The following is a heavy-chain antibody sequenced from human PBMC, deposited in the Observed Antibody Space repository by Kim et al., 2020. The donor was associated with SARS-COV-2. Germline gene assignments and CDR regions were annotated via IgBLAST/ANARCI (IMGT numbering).Heavy chain of an antibody. D-gene: IGHD1-26*01. CDR2: ISNDGNKK. CDR3: ARDGFWWDVYGMEV. V-gene: IGHV3-30*03. J-gene: IGHJ6*02. CDR1: GFTFSSFG. Sequence: GGSLRLSCAASGFTFSSFGMHWVRQAPGKGLEWVAMISNDGNKKKYADSMKDQFSISRDNSKNTVHLQMNSLRIEDTAVYYCARDGFWWDVYGMEVWGQG.